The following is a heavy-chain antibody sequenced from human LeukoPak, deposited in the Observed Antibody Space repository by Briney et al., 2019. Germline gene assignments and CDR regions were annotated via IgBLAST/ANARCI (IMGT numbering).Heavy chain of an antibody. J-gene: IGHJ4*02. Sequence: PGGSLRLSCAASGFTFSNAYMNWVRQAPGKGLEWVGRIKPKTDGETTEYAAPVKDRFSISRDDSKSMMYLQMNSLKTEDTAVYHCTRDRGAYNLYDYWGQGTLVTVSS. V-gene: IGHV3-15*07. D-gene: IGHD1-1*01. CDR1: GFTFSNAY. CDR3: TRDRGAYNLYDY. CDR2: IKPKTDGETT.